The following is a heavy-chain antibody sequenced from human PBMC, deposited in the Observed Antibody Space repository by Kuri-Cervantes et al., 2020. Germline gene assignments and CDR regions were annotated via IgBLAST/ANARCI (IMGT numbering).Heavy chain of an antibody. CDR2: IKSKADFGTT. J-gene: IGHJ4*02. V-gene: IGHV3-15*01. CDR1: GFTFSNAW. CDR3: TTEPYIVLMHY. Sequence: GGSLRLSCAGSGFTFSNAWMSWARQAPGKGLEWIGRIKSKADFGTTDYAAPVKGRFTISRDDSKTTLFLQMNSLKTEDTAVYYCTTEPYIVLMHYWGQGTLVTVSS. D-gene: IGHD5-12*01.